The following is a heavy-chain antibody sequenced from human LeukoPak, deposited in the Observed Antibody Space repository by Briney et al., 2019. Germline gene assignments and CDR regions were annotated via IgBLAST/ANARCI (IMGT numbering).Heavy chain of an antibody. CDR1: GGSTSSYY. J-gene: IGHJ4*02. CDR3: ARHAFQYSYGYYFDY. V-gene: IGHV4-4*09. Sequence: SETLSLTCTVSGGSTSSYYWSWIRQPPGKGLEWIGYIYTSGSTNYNPSLKSRVTISVDTSKNQFSLKLSSVTAADTAVYYCARHAFQYSYGYYFDYWGQGTLVTVSS. D-gene: IGHD5-18*01. CDR2: IYTSGST.